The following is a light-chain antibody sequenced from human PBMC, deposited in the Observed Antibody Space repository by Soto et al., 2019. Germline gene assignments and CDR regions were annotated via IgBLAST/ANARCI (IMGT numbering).Light chain of an antibody. CDR1: QSVSSSY. CDR3: QQYGSSPALT. J-gene: IGKJ4*01. CDR2: GAS. Sequence: EIVLTQSPGTLSVSPGERATLSCRASQSVSSSYLAWYQQKTGQAPRLLIYGASSRATGIPDRFSGSGSGTDFTLTISRLEPEDFAVYYCQQYGSSPALTFGGGTKVEIK. V-gene: IGKV3-20*01.